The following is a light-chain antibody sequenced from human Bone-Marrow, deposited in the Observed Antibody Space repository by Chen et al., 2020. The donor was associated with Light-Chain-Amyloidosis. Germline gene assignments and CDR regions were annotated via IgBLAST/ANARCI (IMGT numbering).Light chain of an antibody. J-gene: IGLJ3*02. V-gene: IGLV3-19*01. CDR2: GKN. CDR1: SLRGYY. Sequence: SSELTQYPAVSVALGQTVRITGQGDSLRGYYATWYQQKPEPAPVLVIYGKNNRPSWIPDRFSGSSSGNTASLTITGAQAEDEADFYCQSRDGSGKHLWVFGGGTKLTVL. CDR3: QSRDGSGKHLWV.